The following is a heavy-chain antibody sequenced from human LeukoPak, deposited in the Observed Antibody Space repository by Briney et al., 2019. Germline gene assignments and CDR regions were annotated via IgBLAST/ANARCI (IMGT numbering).Heavy chain of an antibody. V-gene: IGHV4-38-2*01. Sequence: SETLSLTCVVSDYSLSSGYYWGWIRQPPGKGLEWIGSIYHSGSTYYNPSLKSRVTISVDTSKNQFSLKLSSVTAADTAVYYCARAGLYYYYGMDVWGQGTTVTVSS. CDR2: IYHSGST. J-gene: IGHJ6*02. CDR1: DYSLSSGYY. CDR3: ARAGLYYYYGMDV.